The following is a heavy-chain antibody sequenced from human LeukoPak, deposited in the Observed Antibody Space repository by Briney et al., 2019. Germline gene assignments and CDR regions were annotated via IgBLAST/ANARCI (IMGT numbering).Heavy chain of an antibody. D-gene: IGHD3-9*01. Sequence: ASVKVSCKASGDTFTSYDINWVRQATGQGLEWMGWMNPNSGNTGYAQKFQGRVTITRNTSISTAYMELSSLRSEDTAVYYCARDKLRYFDWLLSSYFCYWGQGTLVTVSS. CDR1: GDTFTSYD. CDR2: MNPNSGNT. J-gene: IGHJ4*02. CDR3: ARDKLRYFDWLLSSYFCY. V-gene: IGHV1-8*03.